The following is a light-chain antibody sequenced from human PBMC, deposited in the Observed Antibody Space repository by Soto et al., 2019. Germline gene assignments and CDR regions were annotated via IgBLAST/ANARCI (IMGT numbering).Light chain of an antibody. Sequence: DIQMTQSPSSVSASVGDRATITCRASQGISSWLAWYQQKPVKAPKLLIYAASSLQSGVLSRFSGSGSGTEFTLTITSLQPEDFAMYLCQKANSFPRTFGGGTKVESK. J-gene: IGKJ4*01. CDR2: AAS. CDR3: QKANSFPRT. CDR1: QGISSW. V-gene: IGKV1-12*01.